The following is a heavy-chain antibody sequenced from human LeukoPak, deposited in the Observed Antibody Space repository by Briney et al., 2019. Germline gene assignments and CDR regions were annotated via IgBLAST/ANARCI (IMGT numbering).Heavy chain of an antibody. Sequence: PSQTLSLTCTVSGGSISSGGYYWSWIRQHPGKGLEWIGYIYYSGSTNYNPSLKSRVTISVDTSKNQFSLKLSSVTAADTAVYYCARADCSGGSCYHDAFDIWGQGTMVTVSS. J-gene: IGHJ3*02. CDR2: IYYSGST. D-gene: IGHD2-15*01. V-gene: IGHV4-31*03. CDR1: GGSISSGGYY. CDR3: ARADCSGGSCYHDAFDI.